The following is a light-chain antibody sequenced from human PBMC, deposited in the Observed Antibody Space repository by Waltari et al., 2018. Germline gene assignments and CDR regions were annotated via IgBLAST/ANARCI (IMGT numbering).Light chain of an antibody. CDR2: HAS. CDR1: QSVSSY. Sequence: EIVLTQSPAILSLSPGERATLSCRASQSVSSYLAWYQQKPGQAPWLLIYHASNRATGIPARFSGSGSGTDFTLTISSLEPEDFAVYYCQQRSSWPTFGQGTRLEIK. V-gene: IGKV3-11*01. CDR3: QQRSSWPT. J-gene: IGKJ5*01.